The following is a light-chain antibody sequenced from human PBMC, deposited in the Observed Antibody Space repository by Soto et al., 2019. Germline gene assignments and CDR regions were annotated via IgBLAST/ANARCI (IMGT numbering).Light chain of an antibody. CDR2: GVN. Sequence: QSALTQPPSASGSPGQSVTFSCTGTSSDVGGYNYVSWYQHHPGKAPKLMIYGVNTRPSGVPDRFSGSKSGNTASLTVSGLQAEDEADYYCSSYAGGNNVVFGGGTKLTVL. J-gene: IGLJ2*01. V-gene: IGLV2-8*01. CDR3: SSYAGGNNVV. CDR1: SSDVGGYNY.